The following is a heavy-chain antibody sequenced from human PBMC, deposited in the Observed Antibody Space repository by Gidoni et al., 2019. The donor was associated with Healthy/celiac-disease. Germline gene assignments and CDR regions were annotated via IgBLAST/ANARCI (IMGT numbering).Heavy chain of an antibody. CDR2: IDWDDDK. D-gene: IGHD6-25*01. V-gene: IGHV2-70*15. CDR1: GFSLSTIGMC. J-gene: IGHJ6*02. CDR3: ARAISGYYYYYGMDV. Sequence: QVTLRESGPALVTPTQTLTLPCPFSGFSLSTIGMCVSWIRQPPGKALEWLARIDWDDDKYYSTSLKTRLTIPKDTSKNQVVLTMTNMDPVDTATYYCARAISGYYYYYGMDVWGQGTTVTVSS.